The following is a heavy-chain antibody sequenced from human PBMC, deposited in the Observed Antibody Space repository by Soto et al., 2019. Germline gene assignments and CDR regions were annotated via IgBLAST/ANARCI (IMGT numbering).Heavy chain of an antibody. CDR2: IIPIFGTA. D-gene: IGHD2-15*01. CDR1: GGTFSSYA. Sequence: GASVKVSCKASGGTFSSYAISWVRQAPGQGLEWMGGIIPIFGTANYAQKFQGRVTITADESTSTAYMELSSLRSEDTAVYYCAREVSCSGVSCYGYYYFDYWGQGTLVTVSS. CDR3: AREVSCSGVSCYGYYYFDY. V-gene: IGHV1-69*13. J-gene: IGHJ4*02.